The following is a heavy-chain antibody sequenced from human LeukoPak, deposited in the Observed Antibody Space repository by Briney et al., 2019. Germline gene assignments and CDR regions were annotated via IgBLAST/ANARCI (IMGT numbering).Heavy chain of an antibody. D-gene: IGHD1-20*01. CDR2: IHYSGST. V-gene: IGHV4-39*07. CDR1: GGSISSPTYY. CDR3: ARVHNWNYNYYYGMDV. J-gene: IGHJ6*02. Sequence: SETLSLTCTVSGGSISSPTYYWAWIRQPPGQELEWIKTIHYSGSTYDNPSLKSRFNMSVDTSKIQFSLKLTSVTGADTAVYYCARVHNWNYNYYYGMDVWGQGTTVTVSS.